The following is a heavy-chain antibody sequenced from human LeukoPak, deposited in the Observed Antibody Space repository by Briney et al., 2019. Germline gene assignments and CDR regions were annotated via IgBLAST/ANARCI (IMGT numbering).Heavy chain of an antibody. D-gene: IGHD6-19*01. Sequence: PSETLSLTCAVYGGSFSGYYWSWIRQPPGKGLEWIGEINHSGSTNYNPSLKSRVTISVDTSKNQFSLKLSSVTAADTAVYYCAIGQWYTDAFDIWGQGTMVTVSS. CDR2: INHSGST. CDR3: AIGQWYTDAFDI. J-gene: IGHJ3*02. CDR1: GGSFSGYY. V-gene: IGHV4-34*01.